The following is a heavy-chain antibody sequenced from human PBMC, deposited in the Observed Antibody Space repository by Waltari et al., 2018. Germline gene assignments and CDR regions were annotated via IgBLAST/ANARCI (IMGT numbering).Heavy chain of an antibody. D-gene: IGHD6-13*01. CDR1: GGSISSSSYY. V-gene: IGHV4-39*07. Sequence: QLQLQESGPGLVKPSETLSLTCTVSGGSISSSSYYWGWIRQPPGKGLEWIGSIYYSGSTYYNPSLKSRVTISVDTSKNQFSLKLSSVTAADTAVYYCARLPWDSSSIDYWGQGTVVSVS. J-gene: IGHJ4*02. CDR3: ARLPWDSSSIDY. CDR2: IYYSGST.